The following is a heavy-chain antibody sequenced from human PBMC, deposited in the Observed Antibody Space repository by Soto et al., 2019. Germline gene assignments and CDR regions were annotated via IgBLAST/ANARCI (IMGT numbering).Heavy chain of an antibody. J-gene: IGHJ4*02. D-gene: IGHD2-2*01. V-gene: IGHV3-30-3*01. CDR1: GFTFSSYA. CDR3: ARGPSSLTRFDY. Sequence: AXVSLRLSCAASGFTFSSYAMHWVRQAPGKGLEWVAVISYDGSNKYYADSVKGRFTISRDNSKNTLYLQMNSLRAEDTSVYYCARGPSSLTRFDYWGQGTLVTVSS. CDR2: ISYDGSNK.